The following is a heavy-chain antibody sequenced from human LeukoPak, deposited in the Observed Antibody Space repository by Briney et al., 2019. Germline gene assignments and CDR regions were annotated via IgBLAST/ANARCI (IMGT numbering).Heavy chain of an antibody. D-gene: IGHD1-26*01. Sequence: SETLSLTCTVSGGSISSGDYYWSWIRQPAGKGLEWIGRIYTSGSTNYNPSLKSRVTMSVDTSKNQFSLKLSSVTAADTAVYYCAREVGATPYDAFDIWGQGTMVTVSS. CDR3: AREVGATPYDAFDI. CDR1: GGSISSGDYY. CDR2: IYTSGST. V-gene: IGHV4-61*02. J-gene: IGHJ3*02.